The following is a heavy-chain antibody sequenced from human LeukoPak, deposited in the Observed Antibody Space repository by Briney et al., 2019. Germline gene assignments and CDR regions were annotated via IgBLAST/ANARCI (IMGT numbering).Heavy chain of an antibody. Sequence: PSETLSLTCTVSGGSISSSSYYWGWIRQPPGKGLEWIGSIYYSGSTYYNPSLKSRVTISVDTSKNQFSLKLSSVTAADTAVYYCARTGYSYGWDLYYYYMDAWGKGTTVTVSS. J-gene: IGHJ6*03. CDR3: ARTGYSYGWDLYYYYMDA. CDR2: IYYSGST. V-gene: IGHV4-39*07. D-gene: IGHD5-18*01. CDR1: GGSISSSSYY.